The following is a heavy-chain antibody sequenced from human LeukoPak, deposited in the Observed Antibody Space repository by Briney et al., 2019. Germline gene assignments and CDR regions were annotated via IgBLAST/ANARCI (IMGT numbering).Heavy chain of an antibody. CDR1: GYTFTSYA. CDR3: AREWYSSSAETDAFDI. Sequence: GASVNVSCRASGYTFTSYAMNWVRQAPGQGLEWMGWINTNTGNPTYAQGFTGRFVFSLDTSVSTAYLQISSLKAEDTAVYYCAREWYSSSAETDAFDIWGQGTMVTVSS. V-gene: IGHV7-4-1*02. CDR2: INTNTGNP. D-gene: IGHD6-13*01. J-gene: IGHJ3*02.